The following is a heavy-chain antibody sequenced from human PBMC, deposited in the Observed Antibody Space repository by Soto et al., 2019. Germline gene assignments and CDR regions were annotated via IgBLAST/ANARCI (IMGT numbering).Heavy chain of an antibody. CDR2: IYYSGST. J-gene: IGHJ5*02. CDR3: ASPSWPRKNWFDP. D-gene: IGHD6-13*01. V-gene: IGHV4-39*01. Sequence: QLQLQESGPGLVKPSETLSLTCTVSGGSISSSSYYWGWIRQPPGKGLEWIGSIYYSGSTYYNPSLKSRVTISVDTSKNQFSLKLSSVTAADTAVYYCASPSWPRKNWFDPWGQGTLVTVSS. CDR1: GGSISSSSYY.